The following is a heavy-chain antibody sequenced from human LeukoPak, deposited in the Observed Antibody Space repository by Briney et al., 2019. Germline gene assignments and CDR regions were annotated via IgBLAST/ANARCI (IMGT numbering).Heavy chain of an antibody. J-gene: IGHJ4*02. V-gene: IGHV6-1*01. CDR1: GDSVSSNSAA. Sequence: SQTLSLTCAISGDSVSSNSAAWNWIRQSPSRGLEWLGRTYYRSKWYNDYAVSVKSRITINPDTSKNQFSLQLNSVTPEDTAVHYCARESRGVQLWPTHNFDYWGQGTLVTVSS. D-gene: IGHD5-18*01. CDR2: TYYRSKWYN. CDR3: ARESRGVQLWPTHNFDY.